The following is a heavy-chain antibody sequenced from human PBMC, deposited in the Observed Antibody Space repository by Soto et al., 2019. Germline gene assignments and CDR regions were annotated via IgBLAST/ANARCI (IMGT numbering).Heavy chain of an antibody. D-gene: IGHD2-15*01. V-gene: IGHV1-69*13. Sequence: ASVKVSCKASGGTFSSYAISWVRQAPGQGLEWMGGIIPIFGTANYAQKSQGRVTITADESTSTAYMELSSLRSEDTAVYYCARERGYCSGGSCYFDYWGQGTLVTVSS. CDR1: GGTFSSYA. CDR2: IIPIFGTA. CDR3: ARERGYCSGGSCYFDY. J-gene: IGHJ4*02.